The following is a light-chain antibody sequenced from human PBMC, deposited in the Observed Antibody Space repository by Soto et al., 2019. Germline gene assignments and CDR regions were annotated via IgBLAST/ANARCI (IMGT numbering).Light chain of an antibody. J-gene: IGLJ2*01. CDR3: AAWDDSLSCVL. V-gene: IGLV1-47*01. CDR1: TSNIGSNY. CDR2: RNY. Sequence: QSVLTQPPSASGPPGQWVTISCSGSTSNIGSNYVFWYQQLPRTAPKLLIYRNYHRPSGVPDRFSGSKSGASVSLTISGLRVEDEAHYYCAAWDDSLSCVLFGGGTKLTVL.